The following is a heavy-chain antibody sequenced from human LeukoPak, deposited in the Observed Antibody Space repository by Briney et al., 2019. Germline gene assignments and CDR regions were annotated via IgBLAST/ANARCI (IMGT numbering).Heavy chain of an antibody. CDR1: GYTFTGYY. D-gene: IGHD1-1*01. CDR2: INPSGGST. CDR3: ARDHLGKILRGTYFDY. J-gene: IGHJ4*02. Sequence: ASVKVSCKASGYTFTGYYMHWVRQAPEQGLEWMGIINPSGGSTSYAQKFQGRVTMTRNTSISTAYMELRSLRSDDTAVYYCARDHLGKILRGTYFDYWGQGTLVTVSS. V-gene: IGHV1-46*01.